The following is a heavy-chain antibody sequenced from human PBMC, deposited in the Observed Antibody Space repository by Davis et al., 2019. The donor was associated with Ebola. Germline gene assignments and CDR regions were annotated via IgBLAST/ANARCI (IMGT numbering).Heavy chain of an antibody. CDR2: INPSGGSA. V-gene: IGHV1-46*01. CDR1: GYTFTSHY. D-gene: IGHD2-15*01. J-gene: IGHJ4*02. Sequence: AASVKVSCKASGYTFTSHYMHWVRQAPGQGLEWMGIINPSGGSASYAQKFQGRVTMTRDTSTSTVYMELSSLRSEDTAVYYCARDLGYCSGGSCYGQLGFDYWGQGTLVTVSS. CDR3: ARDLGYCSGGSCYGQLGFDY.